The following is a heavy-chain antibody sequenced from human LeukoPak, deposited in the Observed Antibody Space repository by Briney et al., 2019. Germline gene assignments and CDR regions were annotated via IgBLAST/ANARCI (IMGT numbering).Heavy chain of an antibody. V-gene: IGHV1-69*05. D-gene: IGHD4-17*01. J-gene: IGHJ4*02. Sequence: ASVKVSCKASGGTFSSYAISWVRQAPGQGLEWMGGIIPIFGTANYAQKFQGRVTITTDESTSTAYMELSSLRSEDTAVYYCVYGDYLYYFDYWGQGTLVTVYS. CDR1: GGTFSSYA. CDR2: IIPIFGTA. CDR3: VYGDYLYYFDY.